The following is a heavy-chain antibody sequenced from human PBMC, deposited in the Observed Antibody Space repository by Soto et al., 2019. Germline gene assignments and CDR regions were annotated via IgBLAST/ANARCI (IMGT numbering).Heavy chain of an antibody. Sequence: ASVKVSCKASGYTFTSYGISWVRQAPGQGLEWMGWISAYNGNTNYAQKLQGRVTMTTDTSTSTAYMELWSLRSDDTAVYYCARLVDTAMVKAPVAFDIWGQGTMVTVSS. V-gene: IGHV1-18*01. CDR3: ARLVDTAMVKAPVAFDI. J-gene: IGHJ3*02. CDR2: ISAYNGNT. CDR1: GYTFTSYG. D-gene: IGHD5-18*01.